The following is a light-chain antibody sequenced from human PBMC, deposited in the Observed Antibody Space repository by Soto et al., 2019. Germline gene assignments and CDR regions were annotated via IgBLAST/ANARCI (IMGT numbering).Light chain of an antibody. CDR3: NSYTSSSILPV. V-gene: IGLV2-14*01. CDR1: SRDVGGYNY. Sequence: QSALTQPASVSGSPGQSITISCTGTSRDVGGYNYVSWYQQHPGKAPKLMIYEVTNRPSGVSNRFSGSKSGNTASLTISGLQAEDEADYYCNSYTSSSILPVFGGGTKLTVL. CDR2: EVT. J-gene: IGLJ2*01.